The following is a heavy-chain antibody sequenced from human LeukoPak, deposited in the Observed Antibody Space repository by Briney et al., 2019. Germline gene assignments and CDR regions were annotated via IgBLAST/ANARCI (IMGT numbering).Heavy chain of an antibody. CDR2: ISVYNGET. V-gene: IGHV1-18*01. CDR3: ARVIIAAARRFDP. J-gene: IGHJ5*02. Sequence: ASVKVSCKASGYTFTSYDINWVRQAPGQGLEWMGWISVYNGETSYAQKFQGRVTMTTDTSTSTAYMELRSLRSDDTAVYYCARVIIAAARRFDPWGQGTLVTVSS. D-gene: IGHD6-13*01. CDR1: GYTFTSYD.